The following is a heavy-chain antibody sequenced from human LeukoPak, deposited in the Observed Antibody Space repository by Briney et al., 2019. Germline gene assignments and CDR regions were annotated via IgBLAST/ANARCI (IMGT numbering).Heavy chain of an antibody. Sequence: GGSLRLSCVGFGFTFSSYNLNWVRQAPGKGLEWVSSISRSGGSTYYAESVKGRLTISRDNAESSVYLQVNSLRVEDTAVYYCVRGDKRDFWGQGTLVTVSS. CDR2: ISRSGGST. J-gene: IGHJ4*02. V-gene: IGHV3-21*01. D-gene: IGHD5-24*01. CDR1: GFTFSSYN. CDR3: VRGDKRDF.